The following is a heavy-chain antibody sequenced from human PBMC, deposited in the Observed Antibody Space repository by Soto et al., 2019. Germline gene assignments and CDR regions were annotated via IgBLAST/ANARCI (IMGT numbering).Heavy chain of an antibody. J-gene: IGHJ4*02. D-gene: IGHD2-8*02. V-gene: IGHV3-23*01. CDR2: ISGSGGST. CDR3: AKDLGVVYAIRRSHFDY. Sequence: GGSLRLSCAASGFTFSSYAMSWVRQAPGKGLEWVSAISGSGGSTYYADSVKGRFTISRDNSKNTLYLQMNSLRAEDTAVYYCAKDLGVVYAIRRSHFDYWGQGTLVTVSS. CDR1: GFTFSSYA.